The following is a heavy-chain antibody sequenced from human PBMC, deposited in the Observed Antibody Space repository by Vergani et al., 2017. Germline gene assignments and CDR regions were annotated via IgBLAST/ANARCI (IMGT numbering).Heavy chain of an antibody. CDR1: GGSISSYY. Sequence: QVQLQESGPGLVKPSETLSLTCTVSGGSISSYYWSWIRQPQGKGLEWIGYIYYSGSTNYNPSLKSRVTISVDTSKNQFSLKLSSVTAADTAVYYCARDRGGWTNYYYYGMDVWGQGTTVTVSS. J-gene: IGHJ6*02. CDR3: ARDRGGWTNYYYYGMDV. D-gene: IGHD6-19*01. V-gene: IGHV4-59*01. CDR2: IYYSGST.